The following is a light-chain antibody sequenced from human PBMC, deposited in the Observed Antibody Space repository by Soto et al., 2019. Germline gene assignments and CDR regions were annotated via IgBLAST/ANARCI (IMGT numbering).Light chain of an antibody. CDR3: TSYTSSSTPR. CDR1: SSDVGGYNY. J-gene: IGLJ1*01. Sequence: QSVLTQPASVSGSHGQSITISCTGTSSDVGGYNYVSWYQQHPGKAPKLMIYEVSNRPSGVSNRFSGSKSGNTASLTISGLQAEDEADYYCTSYTSSSTPRFGTGTKLTVL. V-gene: IGLV2-14*01. CDR2: EVS.